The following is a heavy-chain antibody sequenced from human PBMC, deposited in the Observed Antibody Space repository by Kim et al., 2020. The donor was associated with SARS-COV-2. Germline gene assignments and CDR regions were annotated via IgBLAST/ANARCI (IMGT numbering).Heavy chain of an antibody. Sequence: KSGRTGYAQKFQGRVTMSRDTSTNTAYMELNRLRVEDTAVYYCARGERLDSWGQGTLVTVSS. CDR2: KSGRT. V-gene: IGHV1-8*01. CDR3: ARGERLDS. D-gene: IGHD1-26*01. J-gene: IGHJ4*02.